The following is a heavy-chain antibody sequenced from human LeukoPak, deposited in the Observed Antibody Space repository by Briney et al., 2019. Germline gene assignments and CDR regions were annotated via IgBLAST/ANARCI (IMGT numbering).Heavy chain of an antibody. CDR1: GFTFSSYG. CDR2: ICYDGSIK. J-gene: IGHJ4*02. Sequence: PGGSLRLSCAASGFTFSSYGMHWVRQAPGKGLEWVAVICYDGSIKYYADSVKGRFTISRDNSKNTLYLQMNSVRGEDTAVYYCAKDRNYYDSSGYYWDWGQGTLVTVSS. CDR3: AKDRNYYDSSGYYWD. V-gene: IGHV3-33*06. D-gene: IGHD3-22*01.